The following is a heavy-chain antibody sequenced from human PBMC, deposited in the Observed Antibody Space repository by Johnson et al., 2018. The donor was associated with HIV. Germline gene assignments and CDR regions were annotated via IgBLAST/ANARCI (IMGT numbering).Heavy chain of an antibody. CDR3: AKDRSAHMTMLLEVVADAFDI. CDR1: GFTFDDYA. Sequence: VQLVESGGVVVQPGGSLRLSCAASGFTFDDYAMHWVRQAPGKGLEWVSLIGWDGGSTYYADSVKGRFTISRVNSKNSLYLQMNSLRAEDTAVYYCAKDRSAHMTMLLEVVADAFDIWGQGTMVTVSS. J-gene: IGHJ3*02. D-gene: IGHD4/OR15-4a*01. V-gene: IGHV3-43D*03. CDR2: IGWDGGST.